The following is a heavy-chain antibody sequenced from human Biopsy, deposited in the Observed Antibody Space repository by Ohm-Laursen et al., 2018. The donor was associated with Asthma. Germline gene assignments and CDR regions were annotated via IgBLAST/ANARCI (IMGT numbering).Heavy chain of an antibody. CDR2: IYSGGTS. CDR3: ARGDSSGWSHYYFDY. Sequence: SLRLSCSASGFTVSRDYMFWVRQAPGEGLEWVSVIYSGGTSHTADSVRGRFTISRDFSKNTLHLQMHSLRVEDTAVYYCARGDSSGWSHYYFDYWGQGTLVTVSS. CDR1: GFTVSRDY. J-gene: IGHJ4*02. D-gene: IGHD6-19*01. V-gene: IGHV3-53*01.